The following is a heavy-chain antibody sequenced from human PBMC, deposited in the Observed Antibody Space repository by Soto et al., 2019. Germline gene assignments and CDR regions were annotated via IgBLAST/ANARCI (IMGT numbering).Heavy chain of an antibody. Sequence: SETLSLTCAVYGGSFSGYYWSWIRQPPENGLEWIGEINHSGSTNYNPSLKSRVTISVDTSKNQFSLKLSSVTAAATAVYYCARGGDPWGKGNLVTVSS. CDR1: GGSFSGYY. CDR3: ARGGDP. J-gene: IGHJ5*02. CDR2: INHSGST. V-gene: IGHV4-34*01.